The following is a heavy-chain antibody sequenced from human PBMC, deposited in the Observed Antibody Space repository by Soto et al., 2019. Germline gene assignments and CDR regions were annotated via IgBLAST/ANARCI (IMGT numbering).Heavy chain of an antibody. V-gene: IGHV1-69*13. J-gene: IGHJ6*02. CDR1: GGTFSSYA. Sequence: SVKVSCEACGGTFSSYAISWVRQAPGQGLEWMGGIIPIFGTANYAQKYQGRVTITADESTSAAYMELSSLRSEDTAVYYCARVAILRFLEWYGPYYYYGMDVWGQGTTVTVSS. CDR3: ARVAILRFLEWYGPYYYYGMDV. CDR2: IIPIFGTA. D-gene: IGHD3-3*01.